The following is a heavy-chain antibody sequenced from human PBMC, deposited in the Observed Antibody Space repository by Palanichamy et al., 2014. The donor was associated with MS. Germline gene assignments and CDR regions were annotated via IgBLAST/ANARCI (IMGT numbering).Heavy chain of an antibody. CDR2: SFYSGST. J-gene: IGHJ3*02. CDR3: ARADTHGSNPFDAFDI. Sequence: QVQLQESGPGLVKPSETLSLTCTVYGASISNYYWTWLRQPPGKALECIGYSFYSGSTNYNPSLKGRVTISVDTSRKQFSLRSTSVAAADTAIYYCARADTHGSNPFDAFDIWGQGTMVTVSS. D-gene: IGHD4-23*01. V-gene: IGHV4-59*01. CDR1: GASISNYY.